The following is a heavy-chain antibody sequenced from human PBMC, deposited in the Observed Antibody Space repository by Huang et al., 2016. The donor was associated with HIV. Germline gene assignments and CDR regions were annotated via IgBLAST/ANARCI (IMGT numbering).Heavy chain of an antibody. Sequence: QVQLQQWGAGVLKPSETLSLTCAVYGGSFSGYYWSWIRQSPGKGLEWIGESNHSGSTNHNPSLKSRVTMSVDTSKNQFSLKLSSVTAADTAVYYCASLFFDYWGQGILVTVSS. J-gene: IGHJ4*02. CDR1: GGSFSGYY. V-gene: IGHV4-34*01. CDR3: ASLFFDY. CDR2: SNHSGST.